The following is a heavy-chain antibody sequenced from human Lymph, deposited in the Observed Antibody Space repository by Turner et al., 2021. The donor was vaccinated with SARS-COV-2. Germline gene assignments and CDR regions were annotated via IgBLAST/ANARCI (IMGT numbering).Heavy chain of an antibody. CDR1: GFTFSSYA. V-gene: IGHV3-23*01. CDR2: ISGSGGST. CDR3: AKDRFTLSSGWEDY. D-gene: IGHD6-19*01. J-gene: IGHJ4*02. Sequence: EVQLLESVGGLVQPGGSLRLSRAASGFTFSSYAMCWVRQAPGKGLEWVSAISGSGGSTYYADYVKGRFTISRDNSKNTLYLQMNSLGAEDTAIYYCAKDRFTLSSGWEDYWGQGALVTVSS.